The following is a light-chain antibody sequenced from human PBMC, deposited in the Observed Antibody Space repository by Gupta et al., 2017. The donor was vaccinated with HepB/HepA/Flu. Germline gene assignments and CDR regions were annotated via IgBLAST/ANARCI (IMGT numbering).Light chain of an antibody. Sequence: DIQMTQSPSSLSASVGDTVPIPCRASQGVNNYLACFQQKPGEAPKSLIHLASRRQSGVPSKFSGSGSGTHFTLTISGLEPEDFGIYYCQQYDSCPRTFGGGTKVEI. J-gene: IGKJ4*02. CDR1: QGVNNY. CDR3: QQYDSCPRT. V-gene: IGKV1-16*02. CDR2: LAS.